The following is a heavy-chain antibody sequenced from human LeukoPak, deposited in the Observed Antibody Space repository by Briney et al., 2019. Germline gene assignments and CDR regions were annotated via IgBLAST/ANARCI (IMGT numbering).Heavy chain of an antibody. J-gene: IGHJ3*02. D-gene: IGHD1-26*01. CDR3: ARDVGFIVGATPGAFDI. V-gene: IGHV3-66*01. CDR2: MYSGCNT. Sequence: PGGSLRLSCAASGFTVSNNYMTWVRQAPGTGLEWVSVMYSGCNTYYAESAKGRFTISSDNTKNTEYLQMHSLRADDTAVYYCARDVGFIVGATPGAFDIWGQGTMVTVSS. CDR1: GFTVSNNY.